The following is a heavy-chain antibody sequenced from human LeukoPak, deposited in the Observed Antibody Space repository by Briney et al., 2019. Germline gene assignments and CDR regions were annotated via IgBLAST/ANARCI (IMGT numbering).Heavy chain of an antibody. CDR3: ASGGPIVVVTDYFDY. V-gene: IGHV4-59*02. CDR1: GGSVSDYY. J-gene: IGHJ4*02. Sequence: KPSETLSLTCTISGGSVSDYYWSWIRQSPGKGLEWIGYIYHTGSTSYSPSLKSRVTISADTSQNQFSLKLSSVTAADTAVYYCASGGPIVVVTDYFDYWGQGTLVTVSS. CDR2: IYHTGST. D-gene: IGHD3-22*01.